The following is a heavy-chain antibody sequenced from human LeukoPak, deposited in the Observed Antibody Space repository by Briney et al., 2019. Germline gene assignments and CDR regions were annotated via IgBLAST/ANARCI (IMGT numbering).Heavy chain of an antibody. V-gene: IGHV3-48*04. Sequence: GGSLRLSCAASGFTLSSYSMNWVRQAPGKGLEWVSYISSASGSIYYADSVKGRFTISRDNAKNSLFLQMNSLRAEDTAVYYCARLPAYCSSASCYYDYWGQGTLVTVFS. CDR3: ARLPAYCSSASCYYDY. D-gene: IGHD2-2*01. CDR1: GFTLSSYS. CDR2: ISSASGSI. J-gene: IGHJ4*02.